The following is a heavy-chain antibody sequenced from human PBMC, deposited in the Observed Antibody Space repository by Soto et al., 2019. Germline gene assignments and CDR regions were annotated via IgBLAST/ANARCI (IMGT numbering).Heavy chain of an antibody. CDR1: GFTFSSYS. CDR2: ISSSSSYI. V-gene: IGHV3-21*01. CDR3: ARDSHAYGDPPYYHDY. Sequence: GGSLRLSCAASGFTFSSYSMNWVRQAPGKGLEWVSSISSSSSYIYYADSVKGRFTISRDNAKNSLYLQMNSLRAEDTAVYYCARDSHAYGDPPYYHDYWGQGTLVTVSS. J-gene: IGHJ4*02. D-gene: IGHD4-17*01.